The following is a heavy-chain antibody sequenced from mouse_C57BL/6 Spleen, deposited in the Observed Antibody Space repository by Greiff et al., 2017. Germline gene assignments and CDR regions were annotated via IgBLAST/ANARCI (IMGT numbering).Heavy chain of an antibody. CDR1: GFTFSDYG. Sequence: EVQRVESGGGLVKPGGSLKLSCAASGFTFSDYGMHWVRQAPEKGLEWVAYISSGSSTIYYADTVKGRFTISRDNAKNTLSLQMTSLRSEDTAMYYCATTVALYYAMDYWGQGTSVTVSS. J-gene: IGHJ4*01. CDR3: ATTVALYYAMDY. CDR2: ISSGSSTI. V-gene: IGHV5-17*01. D-gene: IGHD1-1*01.